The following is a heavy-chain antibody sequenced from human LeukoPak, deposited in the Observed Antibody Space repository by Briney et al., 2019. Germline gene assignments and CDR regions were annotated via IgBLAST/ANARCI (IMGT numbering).Heavy chain of an antibody. Sequence: GGSLRLSCAASGFTFSSYAMSWVRQAPGKGLEWVSGISGSGGRTYYADSVKGRFTISRDNSKNTLNLQMNSLRAEDTALYYCAKGYSDGRGWSLDFWGQGTLVSVSS. CDR1: GFTFSSYA. D-gene: IGHD6-19*01. CDR2: ISGSGGRT. J-gene: IGHJ4*02. CDR3: AKGYSDGRGWSLDF. V-gene: IGHV3-23*01.